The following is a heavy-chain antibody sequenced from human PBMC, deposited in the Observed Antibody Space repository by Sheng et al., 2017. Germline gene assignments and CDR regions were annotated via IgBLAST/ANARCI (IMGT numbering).Heavy chain of an antibody. J-gene: IGHJ3*02. CDR3: ARELCSTTSCYIYNEAFDI. CDR2: ISGSGSTI. D-gene: IGHD2-2*02. CDR1: GFTFSSYE. V-gene: IGHV3-48*03. Sequence: EVQLLESGGGLVQPGGSLRLSCAASGFTFSSYEMNWVRQAPGKGLEWVSYISGSGSTIYYADSVKGRFTISRDNAKKSVYLQMNSLRAEDTAAYYCARELCSTTSCYIYNEAFDIWGQGTLVTV.